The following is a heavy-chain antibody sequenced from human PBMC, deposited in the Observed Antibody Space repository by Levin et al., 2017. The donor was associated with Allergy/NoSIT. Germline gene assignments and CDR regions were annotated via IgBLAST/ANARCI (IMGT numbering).Heavy chain of an antibody. Sequence: SLTLSLPCTVSCGSIGTAYWSWIRPPPGKGLEWIGYIYHSGSTNYNPSLQSRVTISVDTSRNQFSLNLSSVTASDTAGYNWARDGYSGIDHWGQGTLVTVSS. D-gene: IGHD1-26*01. CDR1: CGSIGTAY. V-gene: IGHV4-59*01. CDR2: IYHSGST. J-gene: IGHJ4*02. CDR3: ARDGYSGIDH.